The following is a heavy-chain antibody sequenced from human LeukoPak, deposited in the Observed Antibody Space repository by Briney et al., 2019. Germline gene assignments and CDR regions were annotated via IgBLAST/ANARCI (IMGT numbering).Heavy chain of an antibody. V-gene: IGHV3-21*01. D-gene: IGHD2-15*01. J-gene: IGHJ5*02. CDR2: ISSSSSYI. CDR1: GFTFSSYS. Sequence: GGSLRLSCAASGFTFSSYSMNWVRQAPGKGLEWVSSISSSSSYIYYADSVKGRFTISRDNAKNSLYLQMNSLRAEDTAVYYCAREGCSGGSCYHNWFDPWGQGTLVTVSS. CDR3: AREGCSGGSCYHNWFDP.